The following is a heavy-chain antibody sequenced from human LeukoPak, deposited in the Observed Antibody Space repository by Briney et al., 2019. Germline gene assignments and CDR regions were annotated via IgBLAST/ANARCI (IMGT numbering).Heavy chain of an antibody. CDR3: TRLALVTTSGAFSDY. Sequence: GGSLRLSCAASEFTFSSHDMRWVRQAPGKGLEWVSSIVHIGTGTYYADSVKGRFTISRDNCKNTLFLQMNSLSAEDTAVYYCTRLALVTTSGAFSDYWGQGTLVTVSS. CDR1: EFTFSSHD. D-gene: IGHD4-17*01. J-gene: IGHJ4*02. V-gene: IGHV3-23*01. CDR2: IVHIGTGT.